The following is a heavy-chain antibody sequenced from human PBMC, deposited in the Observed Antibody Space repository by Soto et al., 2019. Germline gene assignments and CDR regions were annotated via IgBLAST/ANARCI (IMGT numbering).Heavy chain of an antibody. D-gene: IGHD4-17*01. V-gene: IGHV4-59*01. CDR3: ARQVYGDYTGIDP. CDR1: GGSISSYY. Sequence: QVQLQESGPGLVKPSETLSLTCTVSGGSISSYYWSWIRQPPGKGLEWIGYIYYSGSTNYNPSLKSRVTISVDTSKNQCSLKLSSVTAADTAVYYCARQVYGDYTGIDPWGQGTLVTVSS. J-gene: IGHJ5*02. CDR2: IYYSGST.